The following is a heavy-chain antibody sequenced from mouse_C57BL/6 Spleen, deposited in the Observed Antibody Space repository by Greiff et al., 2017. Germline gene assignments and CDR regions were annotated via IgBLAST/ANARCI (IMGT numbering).Heavy chain of an antibody. CDR3: ARSGGKKAMDY. CDR1: GYTFTSYW. J-gene: IGHJ4*01. D-gene: IGHD2-1*01. V-gene: IGHV1-72*01. CDR2: IDPNSGGT. Sequence: QVQLKQPGAELVKPGASVKLSCKASGYTFTSYWMHWVKQRPGRGLEWIGRIDPNSGGTKYTGKFKSKATLTVDTTSSTAYMQLSSLTAEDSAVYYSARSGGKKAMDYWGQGTSVTVAS.